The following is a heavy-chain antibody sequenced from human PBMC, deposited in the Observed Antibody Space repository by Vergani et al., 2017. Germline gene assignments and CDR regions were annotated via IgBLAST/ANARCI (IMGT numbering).Heavy chain of an antibody. J-gene: IGHJ6*04. CDR1: GFTFSSYA. Sequence: QVQLVESGGGVVQPGRSLRLYCAASGFTFSSYAMHWVRQAPGKGLEWVAVISYDGSNKYYADSVKGRFTISRDNSKNTLYLQMNSLRAEDTAVYYCARDRDFWSGYRGGMDVWGKGTTVTVSS. CDR3: ARDRDFWSGYRGGMDV. D-gene: IGHD3-3*01. CDR2: ISYDGSNK. V-gene: IGHV3-30-3*01.